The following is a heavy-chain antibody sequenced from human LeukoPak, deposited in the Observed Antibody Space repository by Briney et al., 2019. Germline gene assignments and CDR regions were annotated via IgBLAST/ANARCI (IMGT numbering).Heavy chain of an antibody. D-gene: IGHD4-17*01. J-gene: IGHJ4*02. CDR3: ARGRSTVTTFDY. Sequence: ASVKVSCKASGYTFTSYYMHWVRQAPGQGLEWMGIINPSGGSTSYAQKLQGRVTMTTDTSTSTAYMELRSLRSDDTAVYYCARGRSTVTTFDYWGQGTLVTVSS. CDR2: INPSGGST. CDR1: GYTFTSYY. V-gene: IGHV1-46*01.